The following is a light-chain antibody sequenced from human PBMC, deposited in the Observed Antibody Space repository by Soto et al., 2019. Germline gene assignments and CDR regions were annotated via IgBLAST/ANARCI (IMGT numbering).Light chain of an antibody. CDR2: GAS. CDR1: QSVTSSY. J-gene: IGKJ2*01. V-gene: IGKV3-20*01. Sequence: EIVLTQSPGTLSLSPGDRATLSCRASQSVTSSYLAWYKQKPGQAPRLLIYGASSRATGITDRFSGSGSGTDFILTISRLEPEDFAVYYCQQYGSSPPEYTFGQGTKLEIK. CDR3: QQYGSSPPEYT.